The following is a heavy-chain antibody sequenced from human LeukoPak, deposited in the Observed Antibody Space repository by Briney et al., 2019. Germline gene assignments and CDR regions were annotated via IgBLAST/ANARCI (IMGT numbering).Heavy chain of an antibody. Sequence: ETLSLTCAVYGGSFSGYYWSWVRQAPGKGLEWVSAISGSGGSTYYADSVKGRFTISRDNSKNALYLQMNSLRAEDTAVYYCAKDLYTAMAPPKGYWGQGTLVTVSS. D-gene: IGHD5-18*01. J-gene: IGHJ4*02. CDR3: AKDLYTAMAPPKGY. CDR1: GGSFSGYY. V-gene: IGHV3-23*01. CDR2: ISGSGGST.